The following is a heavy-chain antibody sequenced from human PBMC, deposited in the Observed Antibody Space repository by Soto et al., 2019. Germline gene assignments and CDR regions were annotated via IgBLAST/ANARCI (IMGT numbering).Heavy chain of an antibody. CDR1: GFTFSGYA. J-gene: IGHJ4*02. CDR3: ARAGRWQQPADY. D-gene: IGHD3-10*01. V-gene: IGHV3-30-3*01. CDR2: ISFDGDNK. Sequence: QVQLVESGGGVVQPGRSLTLSCAASGFTFSGYAIHWVRQAPGKGLEWVALISFDGDNKYYADSVKGRFTISRDNPKNTLYLQMTSLRVEDTAVYYCARAGRWQQPADYWGQGTLVTVSS.